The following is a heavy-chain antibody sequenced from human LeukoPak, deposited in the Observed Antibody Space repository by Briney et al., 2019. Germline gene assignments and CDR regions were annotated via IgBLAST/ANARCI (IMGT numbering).Heavy chain of an antibody. Sequence: SETLSLTCTVSGGSISSYYWSWIRQPAGKGLEWIGRIYTSGSTNYNPSLKSRDTMSVDTSKDQFSLKLSSVTAADTAVYFCARGSYCSSTTCYNRGHFAPWGQGTLVTVSS. CDR3: ARGSYCSSTTCYNRGHFAP. D-gene: IGHD2-2*01. CDR2: IYTSGST. J-gene: IGHJ5*02. V-gene: IGHV4-4*07. CDR1: GGSISSYY.